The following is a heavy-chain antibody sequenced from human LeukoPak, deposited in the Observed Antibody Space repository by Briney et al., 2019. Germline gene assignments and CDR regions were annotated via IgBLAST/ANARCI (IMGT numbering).Heavy chain of an antibody. CDR1: GYTFTGYY. CDR2: INPNSGGT. J-gene: IGHJ4*02. D-gene: IGHD5-18*01. V-gene: IGHV1-2*06. Sequence: ASVKVSCKASGYTFTGYYMHWVRQAPGQGLEWMGRINPNSGGTNYAQKFQGRVTMTRDTSISTAYMELSRLRSDDTAVYYCARVGYGYGYDSDYWGQGTLVPVSS. CDR3: ARVGYGYGYDSDY.